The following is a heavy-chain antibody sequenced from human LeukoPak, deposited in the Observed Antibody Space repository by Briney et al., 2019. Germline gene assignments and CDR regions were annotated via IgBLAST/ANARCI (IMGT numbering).Heavy chain of an antibody. CDR2: ISSSGSTI. J-gene: IGHJ4*02. Sequence: GGSLRLSCAASGFTFSTYSMNWVRQAPGKGLEWVSYISSSGSTIYYANSLKGRFTISRDNAKNSLYLQMNSLRDEDTAVYYCARGWARYYYDSSGYYYHPDFDYWGQGTLVTVSS. V-gene: IGHV3-48*02. CDR3: ARGWARYYYDSSGYYYHPDFDY. CDR1: GFTFSTYS. D-gene: IGHD3-22*01.